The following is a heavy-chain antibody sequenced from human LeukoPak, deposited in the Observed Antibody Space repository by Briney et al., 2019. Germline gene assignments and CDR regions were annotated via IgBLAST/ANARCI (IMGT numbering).Heavy chain of an antibody. CDR2: ISSSSSYI. CDR3: AKSRGGSFPGGFDP. D-gene: IGHD2-15*01. Sequence: GGSLRLSCAVSGLTFSSYSMNWVRQAPGKGLEWVSSISSSSSYIYYAGSVKGRFTISRDNAKNTLYLQMNSLRVEDTAIYYCAKSRGGSFPGGFDPWGHGTLVTISS. V-gene: IGHV3-21*01. CDR1: GLTFSSYS. J-gene: IGHJ5*02.